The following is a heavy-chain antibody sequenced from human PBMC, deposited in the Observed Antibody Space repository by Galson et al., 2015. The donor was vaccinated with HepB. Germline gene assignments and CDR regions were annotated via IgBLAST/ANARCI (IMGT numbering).Heavy chain of an antibody. J-gene: IGHJ4*02. CDR2: TYYRSKWYN. CDR3: ARGLGELYYFDY. CDR1: GDSVSSNSAA. V-gene: IGHV6-1*01. D-gene: IGHD3-3*01. Sequence: ISGDSVSSNSAAWNWIRQSPSRGLEWLGRTYYRSKWYNDYAVSVKSRITINPDTSKNQFSLQLNSVTPEDTAVYYCARGLGELYYFDYWGQGTLVTVSS.